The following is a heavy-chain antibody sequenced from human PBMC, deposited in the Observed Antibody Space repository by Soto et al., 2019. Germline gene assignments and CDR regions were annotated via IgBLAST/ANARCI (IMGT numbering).Heavy chain of an antibody. CDR2: TYITGDS. CDR3: ARDMRVFGGMDV. D-gene: IGHD3-3*01. J-gene: IGHJ6*02. Sequence: SXTLSLTFPISVGSITSYYWSWIRQPAGKGLEWIGRTYITGDSNYSPSLKSRVTMSLDPSKNQFSLKLSSATAADTAVYYCARDMRVFGGMDVWGRGTTVTVSS. CDR1: VGSITSYY. V-gene: IGHV4-4*07.